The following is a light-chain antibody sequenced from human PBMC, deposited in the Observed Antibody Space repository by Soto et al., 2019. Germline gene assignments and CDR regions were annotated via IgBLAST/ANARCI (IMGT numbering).Light chain of an antibody. Sequence: DIQMTQSPSILSASVGYRFTITCRASQSISSWLAWYQQKPGKAPNLLIHKASHLESGVPSRFRGSGSGTEFTLTISSLQPGDYETYYCQHYNSYPSTFGQGTKVDIK. CDR2: KAS. V-gene: IGKV1-5*03. CDR1: QSISSW. CDR3: QHYNSYPST. J-gene: IGKJ1*01.